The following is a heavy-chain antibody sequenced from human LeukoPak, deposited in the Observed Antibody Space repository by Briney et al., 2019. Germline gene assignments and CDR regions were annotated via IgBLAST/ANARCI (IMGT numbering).Heavy chain of an antibody. J-gene: IGHJ5*02. V-gene: IGHV3-23*01. Sequence: GGSLRLSCAASGFTFDDYAMHWVRQAPGKGLEWVAGISGSGDSTYYADSVKGRFTISRDNSKNTLYLQMNSLRAEDTAVYYCAKDGAQYSSGPECDPRGQGTLVTVSS. CDR2: ISGSGDST. D-gene: IGHD6-19*01. CDR1: GFTFDDYA. CDR3: AKDGAQYSSGPECDP.